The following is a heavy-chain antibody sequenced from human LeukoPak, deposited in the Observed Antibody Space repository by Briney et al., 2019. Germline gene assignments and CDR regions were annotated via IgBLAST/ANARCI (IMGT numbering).Heavy chain of an antibody. CDR1: GFTFSSYE. D-gene: IGHD3-10*01. J-gene: IGHJ4*02. CDR3: AREHYYGSGSDY. Sequence: GGSLRLSCAASGFTFSSYEMNWVRQAPGKGLEWVSYISSSGSTIYYADSVKGRFTISRGNAKNSLYLQMNSLRAEDTAVYYCAREHYYGSGSDYWGQGTLVTVSS. CDR2: ISSSGSTI. V-gene: IGHV3-48*03.